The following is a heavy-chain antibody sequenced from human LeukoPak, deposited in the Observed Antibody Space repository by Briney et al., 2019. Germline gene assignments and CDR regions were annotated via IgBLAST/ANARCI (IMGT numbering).Heavy chain of an antibody. CDR3: ARGSRIGSWFDP. CDR2: MNPNSGNT. J-gene: IGHJ5*02. CDR1: GYTFTSYD. V-gene: IGHV1-8*01. Sequence: GASVKVTCKASGYTFTSYDINWGRQTTGQGLEWMGWMNPNSGNTGYAQKFQGRVTMTRNTSISTAYMELSSLRSEDTAVYYCARGSRIGSWFDPWGQGTLVTVSS. D-gene: IGHD1-26*01.